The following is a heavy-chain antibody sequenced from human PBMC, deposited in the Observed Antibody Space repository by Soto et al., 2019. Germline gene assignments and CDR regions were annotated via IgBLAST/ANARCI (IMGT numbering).Heavy chain of an antibody. V-gene: IGHV3-74*01. CDR1: GFRCDSHW. CDR3: VRESGVAADC. CDR2: FKTDGYAA. J-gene: IGHJ4*02. Sequence: ESGGVLVQPGGSLRLSCVAFGFRCDSHWLHWVRQAPGEGLVGFSRFKTDGYAAAYADSVKGRFTISRDNTKNTVYLQMNSLRAEDTAVYFCVRESGVAADCWGQGTLVTVSS. D-gene: IGHD3-3*01.